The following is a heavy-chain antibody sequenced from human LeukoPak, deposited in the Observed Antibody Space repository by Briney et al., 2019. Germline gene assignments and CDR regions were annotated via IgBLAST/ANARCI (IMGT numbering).Heavy chain of an antibody. CDR2: ISWNSGSI. V-gene: IGHV3-9*01. J-gene: IGHJ4*02. D-gene: IGHD3-10*01. CDR1: GFTFDDYA. Sequence: GRSLRLSCAASGFTFDDYAMHWVRQAPGKGLEWVSGISWNSGSIGYADSVKGRFTVSRDNAKHSLYLQMNSLGAEDTAVYYRARFGGGLDHWGQGTLVTVSS. CDR3: ARFGGGLDH.